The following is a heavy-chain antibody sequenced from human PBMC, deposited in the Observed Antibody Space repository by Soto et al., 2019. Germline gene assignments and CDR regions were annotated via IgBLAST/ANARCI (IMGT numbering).Heavy chain of an antibody. CDR3: ARDVGNYVPYYYGMDV. V-gene: IGHV3-30*03. Sequence: QAQLVDSGGGVVQPGRSLRLSCAASEFTFNTYAMHWVRQAPGKGLEWVAVIAYDGNDKYYADSVKGRFTISRDNSKNALYLHMNTLIPEDTTMYYCARDVGNYVPYYYGMDVWGQGTTVTVSS. D-gene: IGHD1-7*01. J-gene: IGHJ6*02. CDR1: EFTFNTYA. CDR2: IAYDGNDK.